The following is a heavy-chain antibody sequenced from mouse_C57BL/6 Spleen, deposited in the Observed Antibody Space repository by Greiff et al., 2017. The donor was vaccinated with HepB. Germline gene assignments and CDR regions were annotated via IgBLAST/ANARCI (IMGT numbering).Heavy chain of an antibody. D-gene: IGHD1-1*01. V-gene: IGHV2-6-1*01. J-gene: IGHJ3*01. CDR1: GFSLTSYG. Sequence: VKVVESGPGLVAPSQSLSITCTVSGFSLTSYGVHWVRQPPGKGLEWLVVIWSDGSTTYNSALKSRLSISKDNSKSQVFLKMNSLQTDDTAMYYCARHEDYYGSSYGAWFAYWGQGTLVTVSA. CDR3: ARHEDYYGSSYGAWFAY. CDR2: IWSDGST.